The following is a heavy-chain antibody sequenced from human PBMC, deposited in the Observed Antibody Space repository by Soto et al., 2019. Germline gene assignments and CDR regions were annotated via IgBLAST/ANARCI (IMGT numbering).Heavy chain of an antibody. CDR2: IYSGGST. CDR3: ARLTYYYGSGSPPNGMDV. V-gene: IGHV3-53*04. J-gene: IGHJ6*02. D-gene: IGHD3-10*01. Sequence: EVQLVESGGGLVQPGGSLRLSCAASGFTVSSNYMSWVRQAPGKGLEWVSVIYSGGSTYYADSVKGRFTISRHNSKNTLYLQMNSLRAEDTAVYYCARLTYYYGSGSPPNGMDVWGQGTTVTVSS. CDR1: GFTVSSNY.